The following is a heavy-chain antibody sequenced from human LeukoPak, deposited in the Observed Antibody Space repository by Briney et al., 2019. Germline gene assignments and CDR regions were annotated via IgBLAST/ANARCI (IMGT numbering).Heavy chain of an antibody. J-gene: IGHJ4*02. CDR3: ARDQQAYYDFWSGYYNFDY. D-gene: IGHD3-3*01. V-gene: IGHV4-38-2*02. CDR2: IYHSGST. CDR1: GYSISSGYY. Sequence: PSETLSLTCNVCGYSISSGYYWGWVRQPPGKGLQWIGTIYHSGSTYYNLSLKSRVTISVDTSKNQFSLKLSSVTAADTAVYYCARDQQAYYDFWSGYYNFDYWGQGTLVTVSS.